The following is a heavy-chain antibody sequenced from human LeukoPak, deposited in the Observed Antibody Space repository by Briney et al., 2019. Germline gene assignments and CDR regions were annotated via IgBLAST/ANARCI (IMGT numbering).Heavy chain of an antibody. CDR2: INPNSGGT. J-gene: IGHJ4*02. D-gene: IGHD2-2*01. V-gene: IGHV1-2*02. Sequence: GASVKLSCRASGYIFTAYYMHWVRQAPGQGLEWMGWINPNSGGTNYAQNFQGRVTMTRDTSISTAYMELSRLRSDDTAVYYCAREFAYASRRDYWGQGTLVTVSS. CDR1: GYIFTAYY. CDR3: AREFAYASRRDY.